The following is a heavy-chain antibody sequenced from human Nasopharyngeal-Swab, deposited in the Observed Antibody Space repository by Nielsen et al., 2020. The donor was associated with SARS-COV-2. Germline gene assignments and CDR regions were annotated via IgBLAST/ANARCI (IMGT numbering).Heavy chain of an antibody. Sequence: GESLKISCKGSGYSFTSYWIGWVRQMPGQGLEWMGIIYPGDSDTRYSPSFQGQVTISADKSISTAYLQWSSLKASDTAMYYCARTPDPDGYYNYYYYYGMDVWGQGTTVTVSS. CDR2: IYPGDSDT. CDR3: ARTPDPDGYYNYYYYYGMDV. CDR1: GYSFTSYW. J-gene: IGHJ6*02. V-gene: IGHV5-51*01. D-gene: IGHD3-22*01.